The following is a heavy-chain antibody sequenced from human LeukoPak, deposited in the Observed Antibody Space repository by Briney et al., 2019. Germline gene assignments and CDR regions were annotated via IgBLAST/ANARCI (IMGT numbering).Heavy chain of an antibody. CDR1: GVSISSSY. V-gene: IGHV4-59*01. CDR2: IYYNGNT. Sequence: SETLSLTCTVSGVSISSSYWSWIRQPPGKRLEWIGYIYYNGNTNSNPSLKSRVTMSADTSKNQFSLKLSSVTAADTAVYYCVRGNYDNRGYSNAFDIWGQGAMVTVSS. D-gene: IGHD3-22*01. CDR3: VRGNYDNRGYSNAFDI. J-gene: IGHJ3*02.